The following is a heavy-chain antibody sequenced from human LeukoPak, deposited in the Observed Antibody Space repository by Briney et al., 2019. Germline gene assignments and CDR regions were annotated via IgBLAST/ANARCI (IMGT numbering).Heavy chain of an antibody. CDR3: AAVRGSSSSTWNADS. V-gene: IGHV3-53*01. D-gene: IGHD3-16*01. J-gene: IGHJ4*02. CDR1: GFTVSSNY. Sequence: GGSLRLSCAASGFTVSSNYMSWVRQAPGKGLEWVSVIYSGGSTYYADSVKGRFTISKDNSKNTLYLQMNSLRAEDTAIYYCAAVRGSSSSTWNADSWGQGTLVTVSS. CDR2: IYSGGST.